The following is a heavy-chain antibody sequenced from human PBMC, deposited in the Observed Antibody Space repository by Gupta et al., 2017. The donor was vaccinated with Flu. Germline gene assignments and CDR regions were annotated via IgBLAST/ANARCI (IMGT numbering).Heavy chain of an antibody. D-gene: IGHD3-16*01. CDR1: GASISSGGHY. Sequence: QVQLQESGPGVVKPSQTLSLTCTVSGASISSGGHYWNWIRQRPGKGLEWLGYNYNNGSTFYNAPLKSRVTISLDRSKNQFSLSLGSVTAADTAVYYCARHRGPASDFDDGGQGALVTVSS. CDR3: ARHRGPASDFDD. J-gene: IGHJ4*02. V-gene: IGHV4-31*03. CDR2: NYNNGST.